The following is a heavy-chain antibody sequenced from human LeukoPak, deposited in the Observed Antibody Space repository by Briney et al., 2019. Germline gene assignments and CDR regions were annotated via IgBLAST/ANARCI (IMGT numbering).Heavy chain of an antibody. CDR3: ARDRVGDY. J-gene: IGHJ4*02. CDR2: ISANDGYT. CDR1: GYTFTSYG. D-gene: IGHD3-10*01. Sequence: ASVKVSCKASGYTFTSYGISWVRQAPGQGLEWMGWISANDGYTNYGQKLRGRVTMTTDTATSTAYMELRSLRSDDAAVYYCARDRVGDYWGQGTLVTVSS. V-gene: IGHV1-18*01.